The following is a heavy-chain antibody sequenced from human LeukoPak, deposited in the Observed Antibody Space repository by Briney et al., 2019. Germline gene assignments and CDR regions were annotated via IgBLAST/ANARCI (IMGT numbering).Heavy chain of an antibody. Sequence: GGSLRLSCAASGFTFSSYAMSWVRQAPGKGLEWVSVISGSGGSTYYADSVKGRFTISRDNSKNTLYLQMNSLRAEDTAVYYCAKDWIGDYTPDYWGQGTLVTVSS. D-gene: IGHD4-17*01. V-gene: IGHV3-23*01. CDR2: ISGSGGST. CDR3: AKDWIGDYTPDY. CDR1: GFTFSSYA. J-gene: IGHJ4*02.